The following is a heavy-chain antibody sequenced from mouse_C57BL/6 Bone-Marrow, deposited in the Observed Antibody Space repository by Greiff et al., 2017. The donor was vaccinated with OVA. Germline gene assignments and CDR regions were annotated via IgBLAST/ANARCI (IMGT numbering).Heavy chain of an antibody. CDR3: ARGGYDGYVDY. V-gene: IGHV1-64*01. J-gene: IGHJ2*01. Sequence: QVQLQQSGAELVKPGASVKLSCKASGYTFTSYWMHWVKQRPGQGLEWIGMIHPNSGSTNYNEKFKSKATLTVDKSSSTAYMQLSSLTSEDSAVYYCARGGYDGYVDYWGQGTTLTVSS. CDR2: IHPNSGST. D-gene: IGHD2-3*01. CDR1: GYTFTSYW.